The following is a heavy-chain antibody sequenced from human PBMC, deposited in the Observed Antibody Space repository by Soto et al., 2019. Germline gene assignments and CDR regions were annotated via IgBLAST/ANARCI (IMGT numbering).Heavy chain of an antibody. CDR3: AKDRTRYCSGGSCRHYFDY. CDR1: GFTFSSYG. J-gene: IGHJ4*02. Sequence: GGSLRLSCAASGFTFSSYGMHWVRQAPGKGLEWVAVISYDGSNKYYADSVKGRFTISRDNSKNTLYLQMNSLRAEDTAVYYCAKDRTRYCSGGSCRHYFDYWGQGTLVTVSS. V-gene: IGHV3-30*18. CDR2: ISYDGSNK. D-gene: IGHD2-15*01.